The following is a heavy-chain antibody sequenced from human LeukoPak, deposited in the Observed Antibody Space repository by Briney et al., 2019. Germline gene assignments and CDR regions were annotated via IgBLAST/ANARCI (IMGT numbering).Heavy chain of an antibody. J-gene: IGHJ4*02. V-gene: IGHV3-48*02. Sequence: HPGGSLRLSCAASGFTFSSYAMSWVRQAPGKGLEWVSYISSSSSTIYYADSVKGRFTISRDNAKNSLYLQMNSLRDEDTAVYYCARDPRGYSYGYPFFDYWGQGTLVTVSS. CDR3: ARDPRGYSYGYPFFDY. D-gene: IGHD5-18*01. CDR1: GFTFSSYA. CDR2: ISSSSSTI.